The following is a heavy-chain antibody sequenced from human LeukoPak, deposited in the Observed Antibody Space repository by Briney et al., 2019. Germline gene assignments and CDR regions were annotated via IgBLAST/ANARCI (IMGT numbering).Heavy chain of an antibody. D-gene: IGHD3-10*01. CDR2: IKSRNYGGTT. J-gene: IGHJ4*02. Sequence: TGGSLRLSCAASGFTFSSYAMHWVRQAPGKGLEWVGFIKSRNYGGTTEYAASVKGRFSISRDDSKNTAYLQMNSLKTEDTAMYYCTCLWFGDVHLQEGGQGTLVTVSS. V-gene: IGHV3-49*04. CDR1: GFTFSSYA. CDR3: TCLWFGDVHLQE.